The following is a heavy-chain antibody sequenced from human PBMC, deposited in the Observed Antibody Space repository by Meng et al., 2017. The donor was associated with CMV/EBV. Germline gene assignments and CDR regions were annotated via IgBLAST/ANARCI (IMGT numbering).Heavy chain of an antibody. CDR3: ARDPAWSVITPRRGFDY. J-gene: IGHJ4*02. Sequence: QRPRVHHGAEGKKPGSSVKVSCKASVYTLSSSGSSWVRQAPGQGLEWMGWISAYNGNTNYAQKLQGRVTMTTDTSTSTAYMELRSLRSDDTAVYYCARDPAWSVITPRRGFDYWGQGTLVTVSS. CDR1: VYTLSSSG. D-gene: IGHD2-15*01. V-gene: IGHV1-18*01. CDR2: ISAYNGNT.